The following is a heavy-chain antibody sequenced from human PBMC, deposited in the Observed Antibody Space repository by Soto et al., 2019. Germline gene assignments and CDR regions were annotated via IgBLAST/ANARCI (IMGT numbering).Heavy chain of an antibody. CDR3: ARGGGKRINWFDP. V-gene: IGHV4-34*01. CDR2: LNHSGST. D-gene: IGHD1-26*01. CDR1: GGSFSGYY. J-gene: IGHJ5*02. Sequence: SETLSLTCAVYGGSFSGYYWSWIRQPPGKGLEWIGELNHSGSTNYNPSLKSRVTISVDTSKNQFSLKLSSVTAADTAVYYCARGGGKRINWFDPWGQRTLVTVS.